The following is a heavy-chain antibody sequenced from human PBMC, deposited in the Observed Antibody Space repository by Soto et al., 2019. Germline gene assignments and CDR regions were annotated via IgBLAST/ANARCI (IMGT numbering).Heavy chain of an antibody. J-gene: IGHJ3*02. Sequence: QVQLQESGPGLVKPSETLSLTCTVSGGSISSYYWSWIRQPPGKGLEWIGYIYYSGCTNYTPSLMTLVTPSVATSTNQFSPTLSSATAANTAVYYCATRYALAFDIWAPGTMVTVSS. D-gene: IGHD5-12*01. CDR3: ATRYALAFDI. CDR2: IYYSGCT. V-gene: IGHV4-59*08. CDR1: GGSISSYY.